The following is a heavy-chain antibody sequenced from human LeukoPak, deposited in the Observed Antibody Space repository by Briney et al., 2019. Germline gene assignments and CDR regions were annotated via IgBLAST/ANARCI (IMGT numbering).Heavy chain of an antibody. J-gene: IGHJ4*02. CDR2: ISSSSSYI. Sequence: GGSLRLSCAASGFTFSSYSMNWVRQAPGKGLEWVSSISSSSSYIYYADSVKGRFTISRDNAKNSLYLQMNSLRAEDTAVYYCAREVTYCSSTSCSYFDYWGQGTQVTVSS. CDR3: AREVTYCSSTSCSYFDY. D-gene: IGHD2-2*01. V-gene: IGHV3-21*01. CDR1: GFTFSSYS.